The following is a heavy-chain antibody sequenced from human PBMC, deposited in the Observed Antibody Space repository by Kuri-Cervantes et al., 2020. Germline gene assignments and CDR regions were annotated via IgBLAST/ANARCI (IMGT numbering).Heavy chain of an antibody. CDR1: GFSFSDYG. D-gene: IGHD2-2*01. CDR3: ARGCSSTSCYALFDY. V-gene: IGHV3-30-3*01. Sequence: GESLKISCAASGFSFSDYGMHWVRQAPGKGLDWVAMISYDGSNQYYADSVKGRFTISRDNSKNTLYLQMNSLRAEDTAVYYCARGCSSTSCYALFDYWGQGTLVTVSS. CDR2: ISYDGSNQ. J-gene: IGHJ4*02.